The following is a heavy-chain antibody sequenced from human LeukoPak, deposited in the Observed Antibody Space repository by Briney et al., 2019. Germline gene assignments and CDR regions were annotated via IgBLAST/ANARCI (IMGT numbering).Heavy chain of an antibody. V-gene: IGHV3-30-3*01. CDR1: GFTFSSYA. CDR2: ISYDGSNK. D-gene: IGHD6-19*01. CDR3: ARDPGGWYSTADFDY. J-gene: IGHJ4*02. Sequence: PGGSLRLSCAASGFTFSSYAMHWVRQAPGKGLEWVAVISYDGSNKYYGDSVKGRFTISRDNSKNTLYLQMNSLRAEDTAVYYCARDPGGWYSTADFDYWGQGTLVTVSS.